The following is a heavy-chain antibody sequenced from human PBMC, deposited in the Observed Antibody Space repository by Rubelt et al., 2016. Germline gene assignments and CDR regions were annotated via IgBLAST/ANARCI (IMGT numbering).Heavy chain of an antibody. Sequence: GLLQRGGSLRISCAASASSFSSYAMSWVRQAPGRGLEWLSAISFSGGTTYYADSVKGRLTISRDNSKNTLYLQMNSLRAEDTAVYYCARPTRGEGGYWGQGTLVTVSS. J-gene: IGHJ4*02. CDR1: ASSFSSYA. V-gene: IGHV3-23*01. CDR3: ARPTRGEGGY. CDR2: ISFSGGTT. D-gene: IGHD3-16*01.